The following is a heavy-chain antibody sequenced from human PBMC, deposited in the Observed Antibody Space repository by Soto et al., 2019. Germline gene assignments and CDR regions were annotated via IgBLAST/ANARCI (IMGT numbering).Heavy chain of an antibody. CDR1: GYTFTSYG. Sequence: ASVKVSCKASGYTFTSYGISWVRQAPGQRLEWMGWINAGNGNTKYSQKFQGRVTITRDTSASTAYMDLSSLRSEDTAVYYCARGPNPYYFDYWGQGTLVTVPQ. J-gene: IGHJ4*02. V-gene: IGHV1-3*01. CDR2: INAGNGNT. CDR3: ARGPNPYYFDY.